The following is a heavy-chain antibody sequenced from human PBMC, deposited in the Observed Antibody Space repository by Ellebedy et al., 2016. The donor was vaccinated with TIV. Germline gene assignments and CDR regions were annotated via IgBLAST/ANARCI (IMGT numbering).Heavy chain of an antibody. CDR1: GFTFSSYA. D-gene: IGHD3-22*01. J-gene: IGHJ4*02. CDR3: ARALGVFYYESTGYST. Sequence: GESLKISCAGSGFTFSSYAMSWVRQAPGKGLEWVSGISGSGGRIDYADSVKGRFTISRDNSKKTVTLQMDGLRAEDTAVYFCARALGVFYYESTGYSTWGQGTLVTVSS. CDR2: ISGSGGRI. V-gene: IGHV3-23*01.